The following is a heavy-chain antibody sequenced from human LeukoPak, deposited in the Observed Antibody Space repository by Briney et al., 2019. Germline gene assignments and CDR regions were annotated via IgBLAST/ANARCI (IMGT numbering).Heavy chain of an antibody. J-gene: IGHJ5*02. D-gene: IGHD3-9*01. V-gene: IGHV4-39*01. Sequence: SETLSLTCTVSGGSITTNNYYWDWIRQPPGKGLEWIVRIYYSGATYYNPSHKSRITISVDTSKNQFSLNLSSLTAADTAVYYCARSTGYYAPFDPWGQGTLVTVSS. CDR3: ARSTGYYAPFDP. CDR2: IYYSGAT. CDR1: GGSITTNNYY.